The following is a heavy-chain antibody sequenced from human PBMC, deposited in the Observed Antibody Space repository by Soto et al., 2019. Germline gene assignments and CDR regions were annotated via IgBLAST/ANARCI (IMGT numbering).Heavy chain of an antibody. CDR3: AHLYFVIGYCYYTLAY. J-gene: IGHJ4*02. V-gene: IGHV2-5*01. CDR2: IYWNDNK. CDR1: GFSLSTSGLA. Sequence: QITLKESGPTLVEPTQTLTLTCTFSGFSLSTSGLAVGWIRQPPGKALEWLALIYWNDNKLYSPSLKSRLTITKDTSKSQVVLTMTNMDPEDTGTYYCAHLYFVIGYCYYTLAYWGQGTLVTVTS. D-gene: IGHD2-21*02.